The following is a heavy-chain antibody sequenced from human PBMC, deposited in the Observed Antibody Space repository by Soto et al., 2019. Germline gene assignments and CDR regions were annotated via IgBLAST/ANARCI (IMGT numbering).Heavy chain of an antibody. J-gene: IGHJ6*02. CDR2: LSYDGSNK. CDR1: GFTISSYA. Sequence: QVQLVESGGGVVQPGRSLRLSCAASGFTISSYAMHWVRQAPGKGLEWVAVLSYDGSNKYYADSVKGRFTISRDNSKNTLYLQMNSLRAEDTAVYYCARDGGIVLVPAAISRAGMDVWGQGTTVTVSS. V-gene: IGHV3-30-3*01. CDR3: ARDGGIVLVPAAISRAGMDV. D-gene: IGHD2-2*01.